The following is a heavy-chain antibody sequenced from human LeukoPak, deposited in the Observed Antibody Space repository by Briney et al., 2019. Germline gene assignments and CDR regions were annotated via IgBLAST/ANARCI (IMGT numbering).Heavy chain of an antibody. V-gene: IGHV3-23*01. D-gene: IGHD3-3*01. CDR3: AKAQPPAVFGVVISGAGWFDP. CDR1: GFTFSSYA. CDR2: ISGSGGST. Sequence: GSLRLSCAASGFTFSSYAMSWVRQAPGKGLEWVSAISGSGGSTYYADSVKGRFTISRDNSKNTLYLQMNSLRAEDTAVYYCAKAQPPAVFGVVISGAGWFDPWGQGTLVTVSS. J-gene: IGHJ5*02.